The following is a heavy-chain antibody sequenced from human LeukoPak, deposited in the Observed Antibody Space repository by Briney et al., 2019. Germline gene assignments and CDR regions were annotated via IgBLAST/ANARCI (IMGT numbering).Heavy chain of an antibody. D-gene: IGHD3-3*01. CDR2: IIPIFGTA. J-gene: IGHJ6*03. CDR3: ATAYYDFWSGYLYYYYMDV. V-gene: IGHV1-69*05. Sequence: SVKVSCKASGGTFSSYAISWVRQAPGQGLEWMGGIIPIFGTANYAQKFQGRVTITTDESTSTAYMELSSLRSEDTAVYYCATAYYDFWSGYLYYYYMDVWGKGTTVTVSS. CDR1: GGTFSSYA.